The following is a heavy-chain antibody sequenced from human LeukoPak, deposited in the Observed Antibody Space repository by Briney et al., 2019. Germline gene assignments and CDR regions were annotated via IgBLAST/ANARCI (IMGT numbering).Heavy chain of an antibody. Sequence: GGSLRLSCAASGFTFSSYSMNWVRQAPGKGLEWVSPISSSSSYIYYADSVKGRFTISRDNAKNSLYLQMNSLRAEDTAVYYCARVLHQLLFSYYYYMDVWGKGTTVTVSS. V-gene: IGHV3-21*01. CDR2: ISSSSSYI. CDR1: GFTFSSYS. D-gene: IGHD2-2*01. J-gene: IGHJ6*03. CDR3: ARVLHQLLFSYYYYMDV.